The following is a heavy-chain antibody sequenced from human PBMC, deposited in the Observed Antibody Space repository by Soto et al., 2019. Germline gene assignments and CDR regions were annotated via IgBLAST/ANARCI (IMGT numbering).Heavy chain of an antibody. Sequence: EVQLLESGGGLVQPGGSLRLSCAASGFTFNNYAMTWVRQAPGKGLEWVSTIYNNGDITQYADSVKGRFTITRDNSKNMVFLQMTSLRVEDTALYYCLADPSWFDRWGQGTMVTVSS. CDR2: IYNNGDIT. CDR1: GFTFNNYA. V-gene: IGHV3-23*01. CDR3: LADPSWFDR. J-gene: IGHJ5*02.